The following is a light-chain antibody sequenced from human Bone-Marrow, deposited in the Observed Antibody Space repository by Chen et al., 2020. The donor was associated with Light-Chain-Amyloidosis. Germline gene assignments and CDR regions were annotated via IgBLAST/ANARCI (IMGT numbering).Light chain of an antibody. J-gene: IGLJ3*02. CDR2: DDS. CDR1: NIGSTS. CDR3: QVWDRSSDRPV. V-gene: IGLV3-21*02. Sequence: SYVLTQPSSVFAAPGQTATLSSGGNNIGSTSVHWYQQTPGQAPLLVVYDDSDRPSGIPERLSRSNSGNTATLTISRVEAGDEADYYCQVWDRSSDRPVFGGGTKLTVL.